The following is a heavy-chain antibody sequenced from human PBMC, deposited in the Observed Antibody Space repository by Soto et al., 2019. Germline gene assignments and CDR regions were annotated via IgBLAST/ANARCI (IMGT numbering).Heavy chain of an antibody. CDR2: IRGSGGST. CDR1: GFTFSSYA. D-gene: IGHD4-17*01. Sequence: GGSLRLSCAASGFTFSSYAMSWVRQAPGKGLEWVSAIRGSGGSTYYADSVKGRFTISRDNSKNTLYLQMNSLRAEDTAVYYCAKGGGDAYSDSGYYYYMDVWGKGTTVTVS. J-gene: IGHJ6*03. V-gene: IGHV3-23*01. CDR3: AKGGGDAYSDSGYYYYMDV.